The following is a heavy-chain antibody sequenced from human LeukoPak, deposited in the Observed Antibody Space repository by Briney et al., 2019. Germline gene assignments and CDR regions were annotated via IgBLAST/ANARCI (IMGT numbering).Heavy chain of an antibody. CDR2: INPNSGVT. Sequence: ASVKVSCKASGGTFSSYAISWVRQAPGQGLEWMGWINPNSGVTNYAQNFQGRVAMTRDTSISTAYMELSRLISDDTAVYYCARDGGLDYWGQGTLVTVSS. D-gene: IGHD3-16*01. V-gene: IGHV1-2*02. CDR1: GGTFSSYA. CDR3: ARDGGLDY. J-gene: IGHJ4*02.